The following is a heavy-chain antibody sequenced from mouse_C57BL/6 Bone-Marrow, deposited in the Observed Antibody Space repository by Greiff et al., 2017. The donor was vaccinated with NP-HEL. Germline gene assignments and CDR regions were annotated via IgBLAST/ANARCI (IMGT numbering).Heavy chain of an antibody. J-gene: IGHJ2*01. D-gene: IGHD1-1*02. CDR2: IRNKANGYTT. CDR1: GFTFTDYY. Sequence: EVKLMESGGGLVQPGGSLSLSCAASGFTFTDYYMSWVRQPPGKALEWLGFIRNKANGYTTEYSASVKGRFTISRDNSQSILYLQMNALRAEDSATYYCARYKNYSLVGYFDYWGQGTTLTVSS. V-gene: IGHV7-3*01. CDR3: ARYKNYSLVGYFDY.